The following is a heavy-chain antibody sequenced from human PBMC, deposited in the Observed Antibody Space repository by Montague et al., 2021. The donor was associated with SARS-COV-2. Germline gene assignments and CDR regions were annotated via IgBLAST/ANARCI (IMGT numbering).Heavy chain of an antibody. D-gene: IGHD6-13*01. J-gene: IGHJ4*02. CDR3: ARDLGGAAAGNFDY. Sequence: SLRLSCVASGFTVSSNYMSWVRQAPGKGLEWVSVIYSGGSTYYAXSVKGRFTISRDNSKNTLYLQMNSLRAEDTAVYYCARDLGGAAAGNFDYWGQGTLVTVSS. CDR1: GFTVSSNY. CDR2: IYSGGST. V-gene: IGHV3-66*01.